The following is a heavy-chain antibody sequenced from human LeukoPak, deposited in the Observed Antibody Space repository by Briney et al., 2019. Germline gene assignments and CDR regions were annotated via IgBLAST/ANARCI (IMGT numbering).Heavy chain of an antibody. CDR1: GFTVSNNY. V-gene: IGHV3-66*01. J-gene: IGHJ4*02. Sequence: PGGSLRLSCAASGFTVSNNYMSWVRQAPGKGLEWVSVLYSGGSTYYADSVKGRFAISRDSSKNTLYLQMNSLRAEDTAVYYCVRDPYCSGGSCYQDWGQGTLVTVSS. CDR3: VRDPYCSGGSCYQD. CDR2: LYSGGST. D-gene: IGHD2-15*01.